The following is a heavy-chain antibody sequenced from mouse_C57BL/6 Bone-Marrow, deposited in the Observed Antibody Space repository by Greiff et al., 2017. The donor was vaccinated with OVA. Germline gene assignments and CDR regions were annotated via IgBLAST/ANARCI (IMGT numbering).Heavy chain of an antibody. CDR3: AREGYYYGSSWNY. CDR2: ISDGGSYT. D-gene: IGHD1-1*01. Sequence: EVKLVESGGGLVKPGGSLKLSCAASGFTFSSYAMSWVRQTPEKRLEWVATISDGGSYTYYPDNVKGRFTISRDNAKNNLYLQMSHLKSEDTAMYYCAREGYYYGSSWNYWGQGTTLTVSS. V-gene: IGHV5-4*01. J-gene: IGHJ2*01. CDR1: GFTFSSYA.